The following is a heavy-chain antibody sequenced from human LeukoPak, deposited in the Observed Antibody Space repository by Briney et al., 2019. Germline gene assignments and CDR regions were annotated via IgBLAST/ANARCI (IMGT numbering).Heavy chain of an antibody. V-gene: IGHV3-33*01. J-gene: IGHJ6*02. Sequence: GRSLRLSCAASGFTFSSYGMHWVRQAPGKGLEWVAVIWYGGSNKYYADSVKGRFTISRDNSKNTLYLQMNSLRAEDTAVYYCARDLRPAYWGSGNKNYYYYGMDVWGQGTTVTVSS. CDR2: IWYGGSNK. D-gene: IGHD3-10*01. CDR1: GFTFSSYG. CDR3: ARDLRPAYWGSGNKNYYYYGMDV.